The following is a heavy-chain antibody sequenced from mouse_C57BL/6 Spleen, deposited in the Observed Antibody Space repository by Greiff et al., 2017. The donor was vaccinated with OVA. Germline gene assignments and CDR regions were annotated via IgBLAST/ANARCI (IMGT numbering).Heavy chain of an antibody. D-gene: IGHD2-4*01. CDR3: ARVPYDYEVGFAY. CDR2: RSYDVSN. Sequence: VQLKESGPGLVKPSQSLSFTCSVTGYSINSGYYWNWIRQFPGNQLEWMGFRSYDVSNNYNPSLQNRDSSTRDTSKNQFFLKLNTVTTEDTATYYWARVPYDYEVGFAYWGQGTLVTVSA. V-gene: IGHV3-6*01. J-gene: IGHJ3*01. CDR1: GYSINSGYY.